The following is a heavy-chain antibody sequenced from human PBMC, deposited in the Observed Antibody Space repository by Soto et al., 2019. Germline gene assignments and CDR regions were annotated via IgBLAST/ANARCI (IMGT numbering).Heavy chain of an antibody. D-gene: IGHD2-2*01. J-gene: IGHJ6*02. CDR2: IYYSGTT. CDR3: ARQGTRLMPFLNVVARNTFYM. V-gene: IGHV4-39*01. Sequence: PSETLSLTCSVSGVSISSSSYYWGWIRQPPGKGLEWIGSIYYSGTTFHNPSLKSRVSISVDTSKNHFSLNLTSVTAADTAVYYCARQGTRLMPFLNVVARNTFYMRGQGTTVTVSS. CDR1: GVSISSSSYY.